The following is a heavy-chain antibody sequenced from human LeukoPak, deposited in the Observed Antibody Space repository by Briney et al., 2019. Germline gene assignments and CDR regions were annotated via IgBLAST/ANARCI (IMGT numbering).Heavy chain of an antibody. CDR3: GTGDPRFDF. Sequence: PGGSLRLSCAASGFSFRTYSMNWVRQAPGKGLEWVSYISGGTSVIYCTDSVKGRFTISRDDAKSSVYLQMNSLRAEDTAVYYCGTGDPRFDFWGQGILVTVSS. D-gene: IGHD7-27*01. V-gene: IGHV3-48*01. J-gene: IGHJ4*02. CDR1: GFSFRTYS. CDR2: ISGGTSVI.